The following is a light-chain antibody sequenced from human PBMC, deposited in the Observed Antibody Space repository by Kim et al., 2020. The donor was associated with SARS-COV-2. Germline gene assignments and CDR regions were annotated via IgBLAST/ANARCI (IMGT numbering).Light chain of an antibody. CDR1: QSLNNNY. CDR3: QQYAGSRT. V-gene: IGKV3-20*01. Sequence: EIVLTQSPGTLSLSPGDRASLSCRATQSLNNNYLAWYQQKPGQAPRLLIYGASSRATGIHDRFSGSGSGTDFTLTISRLEPEDFAVYYCQQYAGSRTFGQGTKVDIK. CDR2: GAS. J-gene: IGKJ1*01.